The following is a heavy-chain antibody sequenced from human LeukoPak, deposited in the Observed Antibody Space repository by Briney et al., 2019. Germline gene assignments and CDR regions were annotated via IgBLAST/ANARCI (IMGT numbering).Heavy chain of an antibody. CDR1: GFTFSSYA. D-gene: IGHD2-2*01. J-gene: IGHJ6*02. V-gene: IGHV3-30-3*01. CDR3: ARASCSSTSCSRGYYYYGMDV. Sequence: PGGSPRLSCAASGFTFSSYAMHWVRQAPGKGLEWVAVISYDGSNKYYADSVKGRFTISRDNSKNTLYLQMNSLRAEDTAVYYCARASCSSTSCSRGYYYYGMDVWGQGTTVTVSS. CDR2: ISYDGSNK.